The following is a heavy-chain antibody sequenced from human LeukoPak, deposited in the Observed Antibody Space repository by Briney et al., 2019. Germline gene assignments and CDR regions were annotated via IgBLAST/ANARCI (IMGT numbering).Heavy chain of an antibody. CDR1: GYTFTDYY. CDR3: ACWGGGNQGH. CDR2: INPNSGDT. Sequence: ASVKVSCKVSGYTFTDYYMHWVRQAPGQGLEWMGRINPNSGDTIYAQNFQGRVTVTRDTSISTAYMELSRLRSDDTAVYYCACWGGGNQGHWGQGTLVTVSS. J-gene: IGHJ4*02. D-gene: IGHD4-23*01. V-gene: IGHV1-2*06.